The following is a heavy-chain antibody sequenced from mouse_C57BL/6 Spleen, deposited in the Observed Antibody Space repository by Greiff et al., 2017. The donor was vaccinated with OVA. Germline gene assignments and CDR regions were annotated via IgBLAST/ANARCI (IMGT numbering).Heavy chain of an antibody. CDR2: IRNKANGYTT. CDR1: GFTFTDYY. V-gene: IGHV7-3*01. CDR3: ARYGEPFDY. Sequence: EVKLVESGGGLVQPGGSLSLSCAASGFTFTDYYMSWVRQPPGKALEWLGFIRNKANGYTTEYSASVKGRFTISRDNSQSILYLQMNALRAEDSATYYCARYGEPFDYWGQGTTLTVSS. J-gene: IGHJ2*01.